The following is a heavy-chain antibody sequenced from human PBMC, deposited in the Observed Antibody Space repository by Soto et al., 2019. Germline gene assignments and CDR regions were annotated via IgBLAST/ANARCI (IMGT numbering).Heavy chain of an antibody. D-gene: IGHD3-22*01. CDR1: GYTFASYY. J-gene: IGHJ4*02. V-gene: IGHV1-46*01. CDR2: INPSGGST. CDR3: ARDGHPNYDTSGYYHHLGY. Sequence: ASVKVSCKASGYTFASYYMHWVRQAPGQGLEWMGIINPSGGSTSYAQKFQGRVTMTRDTSTSTVYMELSSLRSEDTAVYYCARDGHPNYDTSGYYHHLGYWGQGTLVTVSS.